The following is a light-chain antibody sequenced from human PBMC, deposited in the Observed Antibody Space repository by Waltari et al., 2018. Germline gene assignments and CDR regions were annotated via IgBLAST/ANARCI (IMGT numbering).Light chain of an antibody. CDR3: SSYAGSIVVI. CDR1: SSAAGVYTF. V-gene: IGLV2-8*01. CDR2: AVY. J-gene: IGLJ2*01. Sequence: QSALTQPPSASGSPGQSVPIPCIGTSSAAGVYTFFSWYPQPPGKAPKLLIYAVYKRPSGVPDRFSGSKSGNTASLTVSGLQTEDEADYYCSSYAGSIVVIFGGGTKLTVL.